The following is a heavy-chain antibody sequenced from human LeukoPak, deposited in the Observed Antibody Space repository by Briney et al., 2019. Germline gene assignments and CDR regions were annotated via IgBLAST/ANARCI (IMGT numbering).Heavy chain of an antibody. J-gene: IGHJ6*03. CDR2: INGRAATT. CDR3: AKAPATGEGYYFYYMDV. Sequence: GGSLRLSCAASGFASGFTFSSYAMSWVRQAPGKGLEWVANINGRAATTYYADSVKGRFTISRDNSKNTLYLQMNSLGADDTAVYYCAKAPATGEGYYFYYMDVWGQGTTVTVSS. D-gene: IGHD7-27*01. V-gene: IGHV3-23*01. CDR1: GFTFSSYA.